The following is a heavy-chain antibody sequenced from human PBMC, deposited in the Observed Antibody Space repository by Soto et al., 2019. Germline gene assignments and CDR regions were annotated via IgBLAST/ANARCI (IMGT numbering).Heavy chain of an antibody. CDR3: AHIPLLAVPGPFYFDY. CDR2: IYWDDDK. D-gene: IGHD6-13*01. V-gene: IGHV2-5*02. J-gene: IGHJ4*02. Sequence: SAPTLVNPTQTLTLTCTFPGFSLNTDGVGVGWIRQPPGKALEWLALIYWDDDKRYIPSLESRLTITKDTSKNQVVLTMTNMDPVDTATYYCAHIPLLAVPGPFYFDYWGQGTLVTVSS. CDR1: GFSLNTDGVG.